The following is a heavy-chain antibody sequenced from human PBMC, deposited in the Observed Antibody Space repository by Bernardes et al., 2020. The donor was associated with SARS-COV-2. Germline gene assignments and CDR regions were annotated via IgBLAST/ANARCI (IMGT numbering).Heavy chain of an antibody. Sequence: ASVKVSCNASGYTFTSCGISWGRQAPGQGLEWKGCISAANGNNAYAQKFQGRVTMTTDTSTNTAYMDLRSLRSDDTAVYYCATVVGYSYGGGWFDPWGQGARVSVSS. CDR3: ATVVGYSYGGGWFDP. CDR2: ISAANGNN. J-gene: IGHJ5*02. V-gene: IGHV1-18*01. CDR1: GYTFTSCG. D-gene: IGHD5-18*01.